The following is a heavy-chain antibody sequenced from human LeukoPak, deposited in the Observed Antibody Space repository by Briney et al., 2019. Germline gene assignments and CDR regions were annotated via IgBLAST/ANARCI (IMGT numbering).Heavy chain of an antibody. D-gene: IGHD1-1*01. V-gene: IGHV3-13*01. J-gene: IGHJ4*02. CDR2: IGTAGDT. CDR3: ARDRAGTLDY. Sequence: GGSLRLPCAASGFTFSSYDMHWVRQATGKGLEWVSAIGTAGDTYYPGSVKGRFTISRENAKSSLYLQMNSLRAGDTAVYYCARDRAGTLDYWGQGTLVTVSS. CDR1: GFTFSSYD.